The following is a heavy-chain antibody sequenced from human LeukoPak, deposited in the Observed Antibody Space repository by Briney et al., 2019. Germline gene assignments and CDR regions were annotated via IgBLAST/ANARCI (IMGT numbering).Heavy chain of an antibody. CDR2: ISYSGST. CDR3: ARLYSGSHYYLDY. D-gene: IGHD1-26*01. V-gene: IGHV4-39*01. CDR1: GGSISSSPYY. J-gene: IGHJ4*02. Sequence: PSETLSLTCTVSGGSISSSPYYWGWIRQPPGKGLEWIGSISYSGSTYYNPSLKSRVTISVDTSKNQFSLRLSSVTAADTSMYVCARLYSGSHYYLDYWGQGTLVTVSS.